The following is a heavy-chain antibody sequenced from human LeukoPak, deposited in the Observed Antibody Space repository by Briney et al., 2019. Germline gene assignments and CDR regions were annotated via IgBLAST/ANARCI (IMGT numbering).Heavy chain of an antibody. CDR2: FDPEDGET. Sequence: PMASVTVSCKVSGYTLTELSMHWVRQAPGKGLEWMGGFDPEDGETIYAQKFKGRVTMTEDTSTDTAYMELSSLRSEDTAVYYCATFNSRGGWYGDYWGQGTLVTVSS. CDR3: ATFNSRGGWYGDY. CDR1: GYTLTELS. J-gene: IGHJ4*02. V-gene: IGHV1-24*01. D-gene: IGHD6-19*01.